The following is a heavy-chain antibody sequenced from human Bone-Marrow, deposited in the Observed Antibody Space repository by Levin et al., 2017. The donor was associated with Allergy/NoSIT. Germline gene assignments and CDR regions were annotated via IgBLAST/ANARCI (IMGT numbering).Heavy chain of an antibody. CDR2: IYYSGST. J-gene: IGHJ6*03. Sequence: SETLSLTCTVSGGSISSSSYYWGWIRQPPGKGLEWIGSIYYSGSTYYNPSLKSRVTISVDTSKNQFSLKLSSVTAADTAVYYCARQPLKNRHGYYYYMDGWGKGTTVTVSS. CDR1: GGSISSSSYY. CDR3: ARQPLKNRHGYYYYMDG. V-gene: IGHV4-39*01. D-gene: IGHD1-14*01.